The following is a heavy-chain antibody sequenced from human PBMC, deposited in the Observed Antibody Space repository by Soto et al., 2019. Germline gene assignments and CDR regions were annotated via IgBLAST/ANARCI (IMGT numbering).Heavy chain of an antibody. D-gene: IGHD3-9*01. CDR2: INPSGGST. CDR3: ASDSRAYYDILTGLIAPDKNPLGY. V-gene: IGHV1-46*01. Sequence: ASVKVSCKASGYTFTSYYMHWVRQAPGQGLEWMGIINPSGGSTSYAQKFQGRVTMTRDTSTSTVYMELSSLRSEDTAVYYCASDSRAYYDILTGLIAPDKNPLGYWGQ. CDR1: GYTFTSYY. J-gene: IGHJ4*01.